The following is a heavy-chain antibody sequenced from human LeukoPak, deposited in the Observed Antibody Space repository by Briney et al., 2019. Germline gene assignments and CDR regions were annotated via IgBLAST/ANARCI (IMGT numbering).Heavy chain of an antibody. CDR1: GGSISSYY. CDR3: ARDSEQTTVKTFDY. CDR2: IYYSGST. Sequence: SETLSLTCTVSGGSISSYYWSWIRQPPGKGLEWIGYIYYSGSTNYNPSLKSRVTISVDTSKNQFSLKLSSVTAADTAVYYCARDSEQTTVKTFDYWGQGTLVTVSS. J-gene: IGHJ4*02. V-gene: IGHV4-59*01. D-gene: IGHD4-17*01.